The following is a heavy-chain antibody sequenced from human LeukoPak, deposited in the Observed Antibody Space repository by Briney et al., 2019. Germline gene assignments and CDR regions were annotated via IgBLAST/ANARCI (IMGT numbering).Heavy chain of an antibody. J-gene: IGHJ3*02. V-gene: IGHV1-69*06. CDR1: GGTFSSYA. Sequence: ASVKVSCKASGGTFSSYAISWVRQAPGQGLEWMGGIIPIFGTANYAQKFQGRVTMTEDTSTDTAYMELSSLRSEDTAVYYCATSYCSSTSCSYRSAFDIWGQGTMVTVSS. CDR3: ATSYCSSTSCSYRSAFDI. CDR2: IIPIFGTA. D-gene: IGHD2-2*01.